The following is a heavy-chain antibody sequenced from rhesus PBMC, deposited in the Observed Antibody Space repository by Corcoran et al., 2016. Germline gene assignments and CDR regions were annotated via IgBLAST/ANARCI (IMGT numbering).Heavy chain of an antibody. V-gene: IGHV4-160*01. CDR2: IRSDGST. J-gene: IGHJ3*01. D-gene: IGHD3-16*01. CDR1: GGYVSGYL. Sequence: QVQLQQWGEGLVKPSETLSLTCAVYGGYVSGYLWGWIRQPPGKGLEWIGRIRSDGSTVYNPSLKSRVTISIDTSKNQFSLKLTSVTAADTAEYYCDREGLDYFNDSYFDAFDLWGQGLRVTVAS. CDR3: DREGLDYFNDSYFDAFDL.